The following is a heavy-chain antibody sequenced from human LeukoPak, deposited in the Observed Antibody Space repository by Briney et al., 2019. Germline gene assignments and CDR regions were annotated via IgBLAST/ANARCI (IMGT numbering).Heavy chain of an antibody. CDR3: ARADDFWSGYYNRGYFDY. J-gene: IGHJ4*02. D-gene: IGHD3-3*01. CDR1: GGSISSGGYY. V-gene: IGHV4-31*03. Sequence: SETLSLTCTVSGGSISSGGYYWSWIRQHPGKGLEWIGYIYYSGSTYYNPSLKSRVTISVDTSKNQFSLKLSSVTAADTAVYYCARADDFWSGYYNRGYFDYWGQGTLVTVSS. CDR2: IYYSGST.